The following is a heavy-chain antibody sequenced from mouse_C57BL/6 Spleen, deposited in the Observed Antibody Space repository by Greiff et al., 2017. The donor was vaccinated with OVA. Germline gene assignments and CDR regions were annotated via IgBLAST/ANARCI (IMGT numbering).Heavy chain of an antibody. V-gene: IGHV1-18*01. Sequence: VQLQQSGPELVKPGASVKIPCKASGYTFTDYNMDWVKQSHGKSLEWIGDINPNNGGTIYNQKFKGKATLTVDKSSSTAYMELRSLTSEDTAVYYCARGYYSIWYFDVWGTGTTVTVSS. CDR2: INPNNGGT. CDR1: GYTFTDYN. CDR3: ARGYYSIWYFDV. J-gene: IGHJ1*03. D-gene: IGHD1-1*01.